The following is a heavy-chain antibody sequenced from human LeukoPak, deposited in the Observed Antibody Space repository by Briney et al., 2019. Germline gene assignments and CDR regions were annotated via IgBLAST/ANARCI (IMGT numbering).Heavy chain of an antibody. CDR3: AAAYYDILTGYYGGYFDY. Sequence: SETLSLTCTVSGGSISSYYWSWIRQPAGKGLEWIGRIYTSGSTNYNPSLKSRVTMSVDTSKNQFSLKLSSVTAADTAVYYCAAAYYDILTGYYGGYFDYWGQGTLVTVSS. J-gene: IGHJ4*02. CDR2: IYTSGST. D-gene: IGHD3-9*01. V-gene: IGHV4-4*07. CDR1: GGSISSYY.